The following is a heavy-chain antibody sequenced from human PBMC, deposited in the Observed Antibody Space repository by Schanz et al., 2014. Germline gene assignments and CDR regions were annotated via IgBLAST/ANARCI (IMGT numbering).Heavy chain of an antibody. V-gene: IGHV3-30*19. CDR1: GFSLNTYG. Sequence: VQLVESGGYLVQPGGSLILSCSVSGFSLNTYGIHWFRQPAGKGPEWVAVIWSDGSTKYYADSVKGRFTISRDNSKNTLYLQMNTLRAEDTAVYYCARDRGYCSGGSCLTFDYWGQGTLVTVSS. CDR2: IWSDGSTK. J-gene: IGHJ4*02. D-gene: IGHD2-15*01. CDR3: ARDRGYCSGGSCLTFDY.